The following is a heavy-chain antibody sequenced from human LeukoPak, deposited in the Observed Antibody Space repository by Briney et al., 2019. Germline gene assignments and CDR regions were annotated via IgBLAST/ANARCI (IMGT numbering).Heavy chain of an antibody. V-gene: IGHV4-39*07. J-gene: IGHJ4*02. Sequence: ASETLSLTCTVSGGSISSSSYYWGWIRQPPGKGLEWIGSIYYGGSTYYNPSLKSRVTISVDTSKNQFSLKLSSVTAADTAVYYCARALGSYSSVDYWGQGTLVTVSS. CDR2: IYYGGST. D-gene: IGHD1-26*01. CDR3: ARALGSYSSVDY. CDR1: GGSISSSSYY.